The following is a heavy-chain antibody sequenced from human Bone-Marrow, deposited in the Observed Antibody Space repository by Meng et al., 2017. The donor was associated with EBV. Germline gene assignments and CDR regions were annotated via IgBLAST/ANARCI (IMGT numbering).Heavy chain of an antibody. CDR3: ARDPPTFKVVDFDY. V-gene: IGHV1-18*01. CDR2: ISAYNGNT. CDR1: GYTFTSYG. J-gene: IGHJ4*02. Sequence: QVELVQSGAEVKKPGTSVKVCCKASGYTFTSYGISWVRQAPGQGLEWMGWISAYNGNTNYAQKLQGRVTMTTDTSTSTAYMELRSLRSDDTAVYYCARDPPTFKVVDFDYWGQGTLVTVSS. D-gene: IGHD2-15*01.